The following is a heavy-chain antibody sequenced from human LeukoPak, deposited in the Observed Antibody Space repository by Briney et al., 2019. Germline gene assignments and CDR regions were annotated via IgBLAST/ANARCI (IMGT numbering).Heavy chain of an antibody. CDR1: GGTFSSYA. J-gene: IGHJ5*02. V-gene: IGHV1-69*13. Sequence: GASVKVSCKASGGTFSSYAISWGRQAPGQGLEWMGGIIPIFGTANYAQKFQGRVTITADESTSTAYMELSSLRSEDTAVYYCARDQAVSTGGWFDPWGQGTLVTVSS. D-gene: IGHD4-17*01. CDR2: IIPIFGTA. CDR3: ARDQAVSTGGWFDP.